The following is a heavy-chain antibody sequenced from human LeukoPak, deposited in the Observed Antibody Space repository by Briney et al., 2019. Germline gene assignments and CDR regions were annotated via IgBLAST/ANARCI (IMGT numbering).Heavy chain of an antibody. V-gene: IGHV5-51*01. J-gene: IGHJ3*02. D-gene: IGHD3-10*01. Sequence: GESLKISCKGSGYSFTSYWIGWVRQMPGKGLEWMGIIYPGDSDTRYSPSFQGQVTISADKSISTAYLQWSSLKASDTAMYYCARHAEPKSYGSGRRPHDRSAFDIWGQGTMVTVSS. CDR2: IYPGDSDT. CDR3: ARHAEPKSYGSGRRPHDRSAFDI. CDR1: GYSFTSYW.